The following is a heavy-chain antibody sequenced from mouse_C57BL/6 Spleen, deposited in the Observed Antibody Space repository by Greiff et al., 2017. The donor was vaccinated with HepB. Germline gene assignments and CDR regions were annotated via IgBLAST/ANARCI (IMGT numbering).Heavy chain of an antibody. Sequence: QVQLQQPGAELVMPGASVKLSCKASGYTFTSYWMHWVKQRPGQGLEWIGEIDPSDSYTNYNQKFKGKSTLTVDKSSSKAYMQLSSLTSEDSAVYYCARGYYVGYFDYWGQGTTLTVSS. V-gene: IGHV1-69*01. J-gene: IGHJ2*01. CDR3: ARGYYVGYFDY. CDR2: IDPSDSYT. CDR1: GYTFTSYW. D-gene: IGHD2-3*01.